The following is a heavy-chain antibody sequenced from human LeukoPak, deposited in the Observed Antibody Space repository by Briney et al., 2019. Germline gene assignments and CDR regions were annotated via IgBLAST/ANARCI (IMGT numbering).Heavy chain of an antibody. CDR3: AKRAYCTSASCLFYFDY. J-gene: IGHJ4*02. V-gene: IGHV3-23*01. D-gene: IGHD2-2*01. Sequence: GGSLRLSCAASGFTFSSYGMTWVRQAPGKGLEWVSAISGSGGNTYCADSVKGRLTISRDNSKNTLYLQMNSLRAEDTAVYYCAKRAYCTSASCLFYFDYWGQGTLVTVSS. CDR1: GFTFSSYG. CDR2: ISGSGGNT.